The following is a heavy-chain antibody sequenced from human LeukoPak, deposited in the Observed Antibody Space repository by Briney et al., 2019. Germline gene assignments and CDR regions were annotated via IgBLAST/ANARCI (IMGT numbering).Heavy chain of an antibody. D-gene: IGHD4-17*01. J-gene: IGHJ5*02. Sequence: PSETLSLTCAVSGGSISSGGYSWSWLRQPPGKGLEWIGYIYHSGSTYYNPSLKSRVTISVDRSKNQFSLKLSSVTAADAAVYYCARVLYGDYANWFDPWGQGTLVTVSS. CDR2: IYHSGST. CDR3: ARVLYGDYANWFDP. CDR1: GGSISSGGYS. V-gene: IGHV4-30-2*01.